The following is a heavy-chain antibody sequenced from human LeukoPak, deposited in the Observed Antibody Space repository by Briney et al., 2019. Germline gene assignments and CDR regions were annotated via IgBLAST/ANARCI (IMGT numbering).Heavy chain of an antibody. CDR2: INSDASST. CDR1: GFTFSTYS. V-gene: IGHV3-74*01. CDR3: ARGAYYFDS. J-gene: IGHJ4*02. Sequence: GGSLRLSCAASGFTFSTYSMNWVRQAPGKGLVWVSRINSDASSTSYADSVKGRFTISRDNAKNTLYLQMNSLRAEDTAVYSCARGAYYFDSWGQGILVTVSS.